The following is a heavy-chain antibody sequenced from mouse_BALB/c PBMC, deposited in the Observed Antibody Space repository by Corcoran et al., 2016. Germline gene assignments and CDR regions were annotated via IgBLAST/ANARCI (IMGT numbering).Heavy chain of an antibody. CDR3: AGALWGNYYYAMDY. V-gene: IGHV1S136*01. CDR1: GYTFTSYV. D-gene: IGHD2-1*01. J-gene: IGHJ4*01. Sequence: EVQLQQSGPELVKPGASVKMSCKASGYTFTSYVMHWVKQKPGQGLEWIGYINPYNDGTKYNEKFKGKATLTSDKSSSTAYMELSSLTSEDSAVYYCAGALWGNYYYAMDYWGQGTSVTVSS. CDR2: INPYNDGT.